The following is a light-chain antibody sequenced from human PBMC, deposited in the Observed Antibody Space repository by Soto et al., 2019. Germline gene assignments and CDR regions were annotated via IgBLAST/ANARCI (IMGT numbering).Light chain of an antibody. CDR3: AAWDDSLNGLYV. V-gene: IGLV1-44*01. CDR2: SNN. J-gene: IGLJ1*01. Sequence: QSALTQPPSASLTPGQRVTMSCSGSSSNIGSNTVNWYQQLPGTAPKLLIHSNNQRPSGVPDRFSGSKSGTSASLAISGLQSEDEADYYCAAWDDSLNGLYVFGTGTKVTVL. CDR1: SSNIGSNT.